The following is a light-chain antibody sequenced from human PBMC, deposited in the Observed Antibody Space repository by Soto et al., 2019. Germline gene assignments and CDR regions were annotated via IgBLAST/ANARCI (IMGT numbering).Light chain of an antibody. CDR1: QSFSTW. V-gene: IGKV1-5*03. J-gene: IGKJ4*01. Sequence: DIQMTQSPSTRSASVGDRVSITCQASQSFSTWLAWYQQKPGKAPNLLIYKTSILESGVPSRFSGSGSGTEFTLTISSLQPDDFATYYCQQYNSNPLTFGGGTKVEIK. CDR3: QQYNSNPLT. CDR2: KTS.